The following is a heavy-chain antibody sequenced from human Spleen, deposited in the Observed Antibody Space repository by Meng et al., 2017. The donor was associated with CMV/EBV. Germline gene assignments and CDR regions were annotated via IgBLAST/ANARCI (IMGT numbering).Heavy chain of an antibody. Sequence: QVQLQQWGAGLWKLSETLSLTCAVYGGSFSGYYWSWIRQPPGKGLEWIGEINHSGSTNYNPSLKSRVTISVDTSKNQFSLKLSSVTAADTAVYYCARGDSGTVGYWGQGTLVTVSS. D-gene: IGHD3-10*01. CDR1: GGSFSGYY. J-gene: IGHJ4*02. CDR2: INHSGST. CDR3: ARGDSGTVGY. V-gene: IGHV4-34*01.